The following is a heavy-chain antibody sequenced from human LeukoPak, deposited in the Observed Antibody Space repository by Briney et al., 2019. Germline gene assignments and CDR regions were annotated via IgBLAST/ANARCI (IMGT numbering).Heavy chain of an antibody. J-gene: IGHJ6*03. Sequence: GGTLRLSCAASGFTFSSYGMTWVRQAPGEGLEWVSYISSSSSTIYYADSVKGRFTISRDNAKNSLYLQMNSLRAEDTAVYYCARSPEIYYMDVWGKGTTVTVSS. CDR3: ARSPEIYYMDV. CDR1: GFTFSSYG. V-gene: IGHV3-48*04. CDR2: ISSSSSTI. D-gene: IGHD5-24*01.